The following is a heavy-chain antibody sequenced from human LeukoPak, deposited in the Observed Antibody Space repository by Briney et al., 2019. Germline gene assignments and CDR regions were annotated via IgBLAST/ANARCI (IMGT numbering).Heavy chain of an antibody. CDR3: AAEAAYYYDSRDAFDV. D-gene: IGHD3-22*01. V-gene: IGHV1-58*01. CDR2: IVVGIGNT. J-gene: IGHJ3*01. Sequence: SVKVSCKASGFTFTSSAVQWVRQARGQRLEWIGWIVVGIGNTNYAQKFQERVTITRDMSTSLVYMELSSLRSEDTAVYYCAAEAAYYYDSRDAFDVWGQGTMVTVSS. CDR1: GFTFTSSA.